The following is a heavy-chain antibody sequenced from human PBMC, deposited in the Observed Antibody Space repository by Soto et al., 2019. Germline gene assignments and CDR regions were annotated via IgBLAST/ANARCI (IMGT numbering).Heavy chain of an antibody. V-gene: IGHV3-48*01. CDR2: ISSSSSTI. Sequence: GGSLRLSCAASGFTFSSYSMNWVRQAPGKGLEWVSSISSSSSTIYYADSVKGRFTISRDNANNSLYLQMNSLRAEDTAVYYFARGSGTTLAWFDPLGQGTLVTVSS. CDR3: ARGSGTTLAWFDP. J-gene: IGHJ5*02. CDR1: GFTFSSYS. D-gene: IGHD1-7*01.